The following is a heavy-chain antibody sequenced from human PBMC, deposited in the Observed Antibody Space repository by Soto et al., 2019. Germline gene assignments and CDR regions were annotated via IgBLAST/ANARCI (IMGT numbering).Heavy chain of an antibody. V-gene: IGHV3-30*18. CDR3: AKDRALLRFLEWLLDDAFDI. J-gene: IGHJ3*02. CDR1: GFTFSSYG. D-gene: IGHD3-3*01. Sequence: QVQLVESGGGVVQPGRSLRLSCAASGFTFSSYGMHWVRQAPGKGLEWVAVISYDGSNKYYADSVKGRFTISRDNSKNTTYLQMNSLRAEDTAVYYCAKDRALLRFLEWLLDDAFDIWGQGTRVTVSS. CDR2: ISYDGSNK.